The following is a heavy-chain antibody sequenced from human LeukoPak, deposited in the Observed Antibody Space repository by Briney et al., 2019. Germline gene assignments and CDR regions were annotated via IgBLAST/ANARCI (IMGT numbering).Heavy chain of an antibody. V-gene: IGHV2-5*02. J-gene: IGHJ4*02. Sequence: SGPTLVKPTQTLTLTCTFSGFSLSTSGVGVGWIRQPPGEALEWLALIYWDDDKRYSPSLKSRLTITKDTSKNQVVLTMTNMDPVDTATYYCARSPTYDYVWGSYRYTAYFDYWGQGTLVTVSS. CDR2: IYWDDDK. CDR1: GFSLSTSGVG. CDR3: ARSPTYDYVWGSYRYTAYFDY. D-gene: IGHD3-16*02.